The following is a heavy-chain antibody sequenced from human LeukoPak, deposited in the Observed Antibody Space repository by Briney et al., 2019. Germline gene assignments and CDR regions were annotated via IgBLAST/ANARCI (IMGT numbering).Heavy chain of an antibody. CDR2: ISSSGSTI. J-gene: IGHJ4*02. CDR3: VRAPYSSSWYYFDY. Sequence: GGSLRLSCAASGFTFSDYYMSWVSQDPGEGLEWVSYISSSGSTISYADSVRGRFTISRDNANNSLYLQMISLRAEDTAVYYCVRAPYSSSWYYFDYWGQGTLVTVSS. V-gene: IGHV3-11*01. CDR1: GFTFSDYY. D-gene: IGHD6-13*01.